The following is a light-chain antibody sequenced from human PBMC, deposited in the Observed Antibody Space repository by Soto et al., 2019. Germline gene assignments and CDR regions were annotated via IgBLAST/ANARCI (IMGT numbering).Light chain of an antibody. Sequence: QSVLTQPPSVSGTPGQRVTISCSGSISNIGSNYVSWFQQLPGTAPKVLSSRNNQRPSGVPDRFSGSKSGTSASLAISGLQAEDEAEYYCGALDGTVRTYVLGTGTKLTVL. CDR3: GALDGTVRTYV. J-gene: IGLJ1*01. CDR2: RNN. CDR1: ISNIGSNY. V-gene: IGLV1-47*01.